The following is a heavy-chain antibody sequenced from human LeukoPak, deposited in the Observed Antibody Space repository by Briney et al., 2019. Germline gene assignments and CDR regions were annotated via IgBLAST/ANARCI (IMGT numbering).Heavy chain of an antibody. V-gene: IGHV1-46*01. CDR3: ATERSGGTWFDP. CDR2: IDTSDGNT. Sequence: ASVKVSCKASGYTFTSYYMHWVRQAPGQGLEWVGMIDTSDGNTNYAQKFLDRVTMTRDTSTSTVYMELSGLRSYDTAVYYCATERSGGTWFDPWGQGTLVTVSS. D-gene: IGHD2-15*01. J-gene: IGHJ5*02. CDR1: GYTFTSYY.